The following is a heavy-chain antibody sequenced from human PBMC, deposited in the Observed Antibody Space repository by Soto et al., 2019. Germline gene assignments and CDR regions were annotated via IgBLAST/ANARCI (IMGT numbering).Heavy chain of an antibody. CDR2: VHHSWGS. V-gene: IGHV4-59*08. J-gene: IGHJ6*02. CDR1: GGSISGYY. D-gene: IGHD3-10*01. CDR3: ARQGFGPLHGLVDV. Sequence: SETLCLTSSVAGGSISGYYWSWFRQSPGKRMEWIGYVHHSWGSSYNPSLQSRVAISLDTSKSQFSLKVTSVTATDTAVYYCARQGFGPLHGLVDVWGQGTTVTVSS.